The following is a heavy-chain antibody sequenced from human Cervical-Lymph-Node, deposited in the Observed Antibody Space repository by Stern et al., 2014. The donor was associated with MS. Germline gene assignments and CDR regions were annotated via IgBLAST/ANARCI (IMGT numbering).Heavy chain of an antibody. CDR1: GGSISSYY. J-gene: IGHJ6*02. D-gene: IGHD1-1*01. Sequence: QVQLQESGPGLVKPSETLSLTCIVSGGSISSYYWSWIRQTPGKGLEWIGHIYFRWSTDYNPSLQSRVTMSADISKNQISLRLSSVTAADTAVYYCARAPYDFTNWYGIDVWGQGTTVTVSS. V-gene: IGHV4-59*01. CDR2: IYFRWST. CDR3: ARAPYDFTNWYGIDV.